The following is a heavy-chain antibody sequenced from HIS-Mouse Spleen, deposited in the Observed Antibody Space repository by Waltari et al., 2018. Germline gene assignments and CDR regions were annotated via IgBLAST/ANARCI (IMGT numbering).Heavy chain of an antibody. CDR2: ISYDGSNK. CDR1: GFTFSSYA. D-gene: IGHD6-19*01. V-gene: IGHV3-30-3*01. Sequence: QVQLVESGGGVVQPGRSLRLSCAASGFTFSSYAMHWVRQAPGKGVGVVAVISYDGSNKYYADSVKGRFTISRDNSKNTLYLQMNSLRAEDTAVYYCARDHSGWYFDYWGQGTLVTVSS. CDR3: ARDHSGWYFDY. J-gene: IGHJ4*02.